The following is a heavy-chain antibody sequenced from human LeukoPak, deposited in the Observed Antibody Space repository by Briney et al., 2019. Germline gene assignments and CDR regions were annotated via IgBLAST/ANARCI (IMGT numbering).Heavy chain of an antibody. D-gene: IGHD1-26*01. V-gene: IGHV4-4*02. CDR3: SRESGPFSPFGF. CDR2: ISLRGLT. Sequence: PSGTLSLTCGVSGGSISGTNWWSWVRQPPGQGLEWIGEISLRGLTNYNPSLRSRLTMSLDESRNQVSLNLTSVTAADTAVYYCSRESGPFSPFGFWGQGTLVSVHS. CDR1: GGSISGTNW. J-gene: IGHJ4*02.